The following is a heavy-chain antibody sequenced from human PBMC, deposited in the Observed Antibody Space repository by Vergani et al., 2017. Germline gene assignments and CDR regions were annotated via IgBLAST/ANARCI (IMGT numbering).Heavy chain of an antibody. CDR1: GFTFSSYS. J-gene: IGHJ6*02. CDR3: ARDPELSTIGGTYYYYGMDV. D-gene: IGHD3-16*01. V-gene: IGHV3-21*01. CDR2: ISSSSSYI. Sequence: EVQLVESGGGLVKPGGSLRLSCAASGFTFSSYSMNWVRQAPGKGLEWVSSISSSSSYIYYADSVKGRFTISRDNAKNSLYLQMNSLRAEDTAVYYCARDPELSTIGGTYYYYGMDVWGQGTTVTVSS.